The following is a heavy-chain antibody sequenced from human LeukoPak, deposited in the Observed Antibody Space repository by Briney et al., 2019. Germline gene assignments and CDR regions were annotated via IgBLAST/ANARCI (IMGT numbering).Heavy chain of an antibody. J-gene: IGHJ1*01. D-gene: IGHD1-26*01. V-gene: IGHV3-7*01. CDR2: IKQDGSEK. CDR3: ARDQYSGSYLGNFQH. CDR1: GFTFSSYW. Sequence: GGSLRLSCAASGFTFSSYWMSWVRQAPGKGLEWVANIKQDGSEKYYVDSVKGRFTISRDNAENSLYLQMNSLRAEDTAVYYCARDQYSGSYLGNFQHWGQGTLVTVSS.